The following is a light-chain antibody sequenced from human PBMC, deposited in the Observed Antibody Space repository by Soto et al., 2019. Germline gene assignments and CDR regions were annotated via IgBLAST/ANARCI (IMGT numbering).Light chain of an antibody. J-gene: IGLJ1*01. Sequence: ALTQPASVSGSPGQSITISCTGTSSDVGGYNFVSWYQQYPGEAPKLMIYEVSNRPSGVSNRFSGSKSGNTASLTISGLQAEDETDYYCSSYTGSSSRFVFGTGTKVTVL. V-gene: IGLV2-14*01. CDR2: EVS. CDR1: SSDVGGYNF. CDR3: SSYTGSSSRFV.